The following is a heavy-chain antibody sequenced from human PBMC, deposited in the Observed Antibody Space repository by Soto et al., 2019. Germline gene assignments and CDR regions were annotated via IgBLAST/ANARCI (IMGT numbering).Heavy chain of an antibody. V-gene: IGHV4-39*01. Sequence: SETLSLTCTVSGGSISSSSYYWGWIRQPPGKGLEWIGSIYYSGSTYYNPSLKSRVTISVDTSKNQFSLKLSSVTAADTAVYYCARLGYCSGGSCYYLGYYYYYYMDVWGKGTTVTVSS. CDR1: GGSISSSSYY. CDR3: ARLGYCSGGSCYYLGYYYYYYMDV. D-gene: IGHD2-15*01. CDR2: IYYSGST. J-gene: IGHJ6*03.